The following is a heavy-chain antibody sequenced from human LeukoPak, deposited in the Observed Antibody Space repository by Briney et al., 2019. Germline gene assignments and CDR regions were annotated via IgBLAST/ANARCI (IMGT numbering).Heavy chain of an antibody. J-gene: IGHJ4*02. CDR2: INPNSGGT. D-gene: IGHD4-17*01. V-gene: IGHV1-2*02. CDR3: ARASYGRSNTPPDY. CDR1: GYTFTGYY. Sequence: ASVKVSCKASGYTFTGYYMHWVRQAPGQGLEWMGWINPNSGGTNYAQKFQGTVTMTRDTSISTAYMELSRLRSDDTAVNYCARASYGRSNTPPDYWGQGTLVTVSS.